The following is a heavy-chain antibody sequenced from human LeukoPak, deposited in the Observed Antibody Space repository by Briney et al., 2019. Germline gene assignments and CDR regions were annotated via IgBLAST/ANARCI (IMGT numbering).Heavy chain of an antibody. Sequence: ASVKVSCKASGYTFTSYYMHWVRQAPGQGLEWMGIINPSGGSTSYAQKFRGRVTMTRDTSTSTVYIELSSLRSEDTAVYYCARDRDPTYYYDSSGSYYFDYWGQGTLVTVSS. D-gene: IGHD3-22*01. CDR3: ARDRDPTYYYDSSGSYYFDY. CDR1: GYTFTSYY. V-gene: IGHV1-46*01. J-gene: IGHJ4*02. CDR2: INPSGGST.